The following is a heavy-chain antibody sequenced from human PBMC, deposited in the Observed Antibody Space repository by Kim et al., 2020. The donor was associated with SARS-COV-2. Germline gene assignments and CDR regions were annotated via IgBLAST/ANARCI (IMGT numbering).Heavy chain of an antibody. CDR2: IYYSGST. D-gene: IGHD6-19*01. Sequence: SETLSLTCTVSGGSISSGGYYWSWIRQHPGKGLEWIGYIYYSGSTYYNPSLKSRVTISVDTSKNQFSLKLSSVTAADTAVYYCARDHRYSSGWSDRSSYYYYGMDVWGQGTTVTVSS. CDR3: ARDHRYSSGWSDRSSYYYYGMDV. CDR1: GGSISSGGYY. V-gene: IGHV4-31*03. J-gene: IGHJ6*02.